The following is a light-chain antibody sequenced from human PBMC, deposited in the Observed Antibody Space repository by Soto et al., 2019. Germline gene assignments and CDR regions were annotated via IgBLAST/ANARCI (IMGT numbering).Light chain of an antibody. J-gene: IGLJ1*01. CDR1: SSDVGAHNF. CDR2: EVS. CDR3: SSYAGSNNYV. V-gene: IGLV2-8*01. Sequence: QSALTQPPSASGSPGQSVTISCTGTSSDVGAHNFVSWHQQHPGKAPKLMIYEVSKRPSGVPDRFSGSKSGNTASLTVSGLQAEDEADYYCSSYAGSNNYVFGTGTKLTVL.